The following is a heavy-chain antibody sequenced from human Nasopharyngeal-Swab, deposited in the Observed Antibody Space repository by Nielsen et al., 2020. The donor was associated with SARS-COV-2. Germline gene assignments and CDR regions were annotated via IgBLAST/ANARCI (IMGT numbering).Heavy chain of an antibody. V-gene: IGHV1-2*02. D-gene: IGHD3-3*01. CDR2: INPNSGGT. CDR3: ARLYPYDFWSGGGGPVDYYYYYGMDV. J-gene: IGHJ6*02. Sequence: ASVKVSCKASGYTFTGYYMHWVRQAPGQGLEWMGWINPNSGGTNYAQKFQGRVTMTRDTSINTAYMELSRLRSDDTAVYYCARLYPYDFWSGGGGPVDYYYYYGMDVWGQGTTVTVSS. CDR1: GYTFTGYY.